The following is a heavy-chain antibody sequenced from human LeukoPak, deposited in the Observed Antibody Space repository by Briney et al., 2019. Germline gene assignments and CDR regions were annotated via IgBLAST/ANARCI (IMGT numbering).Heavy chain of an antibody. V-gene: IGHV3-7*01. Sequence: GGSLRLSCAASEFTFSSYLMSWVRQAPGKGLEWVANIKQDGGQIYYLESVKGRFTVSRDNAKNSLYLQMNSLRAEDTAVYYCARLGARQMLEYWGQGTLVTVSS. CDR1: EFTFSSYL. D-gene: IGHD4-17*01. CDR2: IKQDGGQI. J-gene: IGHJ4*02. CDR3: ARLGARQMLEY.